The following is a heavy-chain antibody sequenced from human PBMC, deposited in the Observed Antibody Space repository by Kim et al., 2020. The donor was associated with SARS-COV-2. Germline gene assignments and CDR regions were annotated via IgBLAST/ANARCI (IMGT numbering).Heavy chain of an antibody. Sequence: GGSLRLSCVVSGFTFSDYYMGWVRQAPGKGLEWVGNIRQDAGAIFYADSVKGRFALSRDNTKNSLYLQMNYLRAEDMGVYYCVREFSWGNGYAYYGDLWGQGTLVTVSS. CDR3: VREFSWGNGYAYYGDL. CDR1: GFTFSDYY. J-gene: IGHJ5*02. D-gene: IGHD3-16*01. V-gene: IGHV3-7*01. CDR2: IRQDAGAI.